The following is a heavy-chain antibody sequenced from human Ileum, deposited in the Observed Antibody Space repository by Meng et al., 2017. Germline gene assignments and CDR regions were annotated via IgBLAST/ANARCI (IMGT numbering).Heavy chain of an antibody. J-gene: IGHJ5*02. CDR1: GFTFSNYW. Sequence: GGSLRLSCAASGFTFSNYWMHWVRRAPGQGLEWVSHITGDGSSTSYADSVKSRFTISRDNAKNTLYLEMNSLRAEDTAVYYCARDCCTAPYDLWGQGTLVTVSS. V-gene: IGHV3-74*01. CDR2: ITGDGSST. D-gene: IGHD2-21*01. CDR3: ARDCCTAPYDL.